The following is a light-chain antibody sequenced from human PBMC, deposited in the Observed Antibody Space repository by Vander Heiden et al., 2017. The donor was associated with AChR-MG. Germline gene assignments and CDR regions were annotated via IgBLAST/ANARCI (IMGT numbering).Light chain of an antibody. CDR1: QSVSSY. CDR3: QTLFT. Sequence: EIVLTQSPATLSLSPGERATLSCRASQSVSSYLAGDQQKPGQAPRLLIYEASNRATGIKDRFSGSGSGTDFTLTISSLGPEDFAGDDGQTLFTFGHGTKVDIK. CDR2: EAS. J-gene: IGKJ3*01. V-gene: IGKV3-11*01.